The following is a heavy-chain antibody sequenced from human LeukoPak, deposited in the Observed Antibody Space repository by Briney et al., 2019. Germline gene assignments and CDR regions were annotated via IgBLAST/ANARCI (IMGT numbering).Heavy chain of an antibody. V-gene: IGHV1-18*01. D-gene: IGHD3-16*02. Sequence: ASVKVSCKASGYTFTSYGISWVRQAPGQGLEWMGWISAYNGNTNYAQELQGRVTMTTDTSTSTAYMELRSLRSDDTAVYYCARGGRAITFGGVIALAFDYWGQGTLVTVSS. CDR2: ISAYNGNT. CDR1: GYTFTSYG. CDR3: ARGGRAITFGGVIALAFDY. J-gene: IGHJ4*02.